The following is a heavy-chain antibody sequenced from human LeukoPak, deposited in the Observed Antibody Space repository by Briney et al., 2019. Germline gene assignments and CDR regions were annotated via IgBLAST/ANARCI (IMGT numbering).Heavy chain of an antibody. J-gene: IGHJ6*02. CDR3: ARRGGYYFYYGMDV. D-gene: IGHD3-16*01. CDR2: IYPTDSTT. CDR1: GYSFTGYW. Sequence: GESLKISCKGSGYSFTGYWIAWVRQMPGKGLEWIGTIYPTDSTTKYSPSFQGQVTISADKSISTAYLQWSGLKASDTAIYYCARRGGYYFYYGMDVWGPGTTVTVSS. V-gene: IGHV5-51*01.